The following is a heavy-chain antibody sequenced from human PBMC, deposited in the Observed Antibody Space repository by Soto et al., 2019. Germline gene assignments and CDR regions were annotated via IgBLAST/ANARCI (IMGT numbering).Heavy chain of an antibody. V-gene: IGHV1-69*13. J-gene: IGHJ4*01. D-gene: IGHD6-13*01. Sequence: VASVKVSCKASGGTFSSYAISWVRQAPGQGLEWMGGIIPIFGTANYAQKFQGRVTITADESTSTAYMELSSLRSEDTAVYYCARAPEYSSSWYYFDYWGHGTLVTVYS. CDR1: GGTFSSYA. CDR3: ARAPEYSSSWYYFDY. CDR2: IIPIFGTA.